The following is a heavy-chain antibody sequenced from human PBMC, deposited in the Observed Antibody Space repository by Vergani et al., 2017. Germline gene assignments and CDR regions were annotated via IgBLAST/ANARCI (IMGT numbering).Heavy chain of an antibody. D-gene: IGHD3-10*01. CDR3: AREGEDYGSGSYIFDY. CDR1: GFTFSSYG. J-gene: IGHJ4*02. V-gene: IGHV3-33*01. CDR2: IWYDGSNK. Sequence: QVQLVESGGGVVQPGRSLRLSCAASGFTFSSYGMHWVRPAPGKGLEWVAVIWYDGSNKYYADSVKGRFTISRDNAKNTLYLQMNSLRAEDTAVYYCAREGEDYGSGSYIFDYWGQGTLVTVSS.